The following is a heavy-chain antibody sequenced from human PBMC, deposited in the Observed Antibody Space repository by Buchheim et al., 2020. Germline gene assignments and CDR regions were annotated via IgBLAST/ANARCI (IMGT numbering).Heavy chain of an antibody. D-gene: IGHD4-23*01. CDR2: IYYSGST. V-gene: IGHV4-31*03. Sequence: QVQLQESGPGLVKPSQTLSLTCTVSGGSISSGGYSWSWIRQHPGKGLEWIGYIYYSGSTYYNPSLKSRVTISVEPSKNQFSLKLSSVTAADTAVYYCARDHDYGGNPDAFDIWGQGT. CDR1: GGSISSGGYS. J-gene: IGHJ3*02. CDR3: ARDHDYGGNPDAFDI.